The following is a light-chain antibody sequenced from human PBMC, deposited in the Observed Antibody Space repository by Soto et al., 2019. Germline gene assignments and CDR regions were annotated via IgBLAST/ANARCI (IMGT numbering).Light chain of an antibody. Sequence: EVVMTQSPDTLSVSPGDGATLSCRASQNVHSDLAGYQHKPGQAPRLVIYDTSTRATDIPVRFTGGGSGPEVTLTICSLKSEVFVVYYCHQYNNWPFTFGGGTKVEIK. CDR1: QNVHSD. CDR2: DTS. V-gene: IGKV3-15*01. CDR3: HQYNNWPFT. J-gene: IGKJ4*01.